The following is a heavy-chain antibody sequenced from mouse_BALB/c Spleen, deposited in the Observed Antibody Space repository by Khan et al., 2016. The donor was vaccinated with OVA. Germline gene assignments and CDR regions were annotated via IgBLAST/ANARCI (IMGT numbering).Heavy chain of an antibody. J-gene: IGHJ2*01. CDR1: GFSLTSYG. V-gene: IGHV2-9*02. D-gene: IGHD1-3*01. Sequence: QVQLKESGPGLVAPSQSLSITCTVSGFSLTSYGVHWVRQPPGKGLEWLGVIWAGGSTNYYSALMSRLSISKDNSKSQVFLKMNSLQTDDAAMYYCSSLEDIWGQGTTLTVSS. CDR3: SSLEDI. CDR2: IWAGGST.